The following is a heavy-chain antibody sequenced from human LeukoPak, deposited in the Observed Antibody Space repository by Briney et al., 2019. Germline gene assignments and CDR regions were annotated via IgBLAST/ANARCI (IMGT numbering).Heavy chain of an antibody. V-gene: IGHV3-7*01. J-gene: IGHJ4*02. Sequence: GGSLRLSCAASGFTFSNAWMSWVRQVPGKGPEWVANIRQDGNEFYYVDSVKARFTISRDNAKNSLYLQMNSLRVEDTAVYYCARDKMSGPTLLDYWGQGTLVTVSS. CDR2: IRQDGNEF. D-gene: IGHD3-10*01. CDR1: GFTFSNAW. CDR3: ARDKMSGPTLLDY.